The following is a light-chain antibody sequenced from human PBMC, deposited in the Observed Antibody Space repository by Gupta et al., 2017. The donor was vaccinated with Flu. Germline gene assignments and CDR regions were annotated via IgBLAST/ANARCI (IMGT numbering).Light chain of an antibody. CDR3: QQEHYSPTT. J-gene: IGKJ1*01. Sequence: EIVLPQSPGILSMSPGDGVTLSCRARQSVRSTFLAWYQQKPGEAPKLLIYGAANRATGIPDRFSGGGSETDFTLTSSMLEPEDLPVYYGQQEHYSPTTFGQGTKVEI. CDR1: QSVRSTF. V-gene: IGKV3-20*01. CDR2: GAA.